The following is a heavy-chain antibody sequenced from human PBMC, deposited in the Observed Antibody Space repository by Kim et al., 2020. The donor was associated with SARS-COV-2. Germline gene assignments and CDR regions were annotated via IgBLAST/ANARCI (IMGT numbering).Heavy chain of an antibody. V-gene: IGHV3-73*01. J-gene: IGHJ4*02. D-gene: IGHD5-18*01. CDR1: VFTFSGSS. Sequence: GGSLRLSCAASVFTFSGSSMHWVRQASGKGLEWVGRIRSKANNYATAYDASVKGRFTISRDDSKNTAYLQMNSLKTEDTAVYYCTRLGSPVDSAMGTFDYWGQGTLVTVSS. CDR2: IRSKANNYAT. CDR3: TRLGSPVDSAMGTFDY.